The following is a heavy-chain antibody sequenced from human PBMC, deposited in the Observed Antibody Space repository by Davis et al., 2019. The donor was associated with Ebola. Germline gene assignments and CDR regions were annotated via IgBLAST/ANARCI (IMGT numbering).Heavy chain of an antibody. J-gene: IGHJ4*02. CDR2: IYPGDSDT. Sequence: GESLKISCKGSGYSFTGYWIGWVRQMPGKGLEWMGIIYPGDSDTRYSPSFQGQVTIPADKSISTAYLQWSSLKASDTAMYYCARHGAYYYDSSGYYNWGQGTLVTVSS. CDR3: ARHGAYYYDSSGYYN. V-gene: IGHV5-51*01. D-gene: IGHD3-22*01. CDR1: GYSFTGYW.